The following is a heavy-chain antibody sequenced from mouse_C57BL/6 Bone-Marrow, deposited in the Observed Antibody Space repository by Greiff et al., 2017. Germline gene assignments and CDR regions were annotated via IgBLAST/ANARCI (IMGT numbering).Heavy chain of an antibody. Sequence: VQLQQPGAELVKPGASVTLSCKASGYTFTSYWMHWVKQRPGQGLEWIGMIHPNSGSTNYNEKFKSKATLTVDKSSSTAYMQLSSLTSEDSAVYYCARGVTTAYYAMDYWGQGTSVTVSS. V-gene: IGHV1-64*01. CDR2: IHPNSGST. CDR1: GYTFTSYW. J-gene: IGHJ4*01. CDR3: ARGVTTAYYAMDY. D-gene: IGHD1-2*01.